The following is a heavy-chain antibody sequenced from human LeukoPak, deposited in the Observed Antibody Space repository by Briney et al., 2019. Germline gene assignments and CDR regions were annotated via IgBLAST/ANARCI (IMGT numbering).Heavy chain of an antibody. CDR2: ISGYNGKT. D-gene: IGHD2-2*01. CDR3: AREGYCSGSNCDKPFDY. CDR1: GYTFSSYV. V-gene: IGHV1-18*01. J-gene: IGHJ4*02. Sequence: ASVKVSCKASGYTFSSYVITWVRQAPGQGLEWMGWISGYNGKTNYAEKLQGRFTMTTDTSTSTAYMELRSLRSDDTAVYYCAREGYCSGSNCDKPFDYWGQGTLVTVAS.